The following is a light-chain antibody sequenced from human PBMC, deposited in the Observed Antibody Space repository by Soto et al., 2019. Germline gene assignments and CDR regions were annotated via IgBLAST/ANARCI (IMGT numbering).Light chain of an antibody. Sequence: DIQMTQSPSSLSASVRDRVTITCRASQGISNYLAWYQQKPGKVPKLLIYAASTLQSGVPSRFSGSGSGTDSTLNISSLQPEDVAPYYCQKYDRAPWTFGQGTKVEIK. J-gene: IGKJ1*01. CDR3: QKYDRAPWT. CDR1: QGISNY. V-gene: IGKV1-27*01. CDR2: AAS.